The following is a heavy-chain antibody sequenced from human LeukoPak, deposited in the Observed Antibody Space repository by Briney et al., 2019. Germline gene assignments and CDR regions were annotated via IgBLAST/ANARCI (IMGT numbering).Heavy chain of an antibody. Sequence: ASVKVSCKASGYTFTDYFIHWVRQAPGQGLEWMGWINPNSGGTNYAQKYQGRVTMTRDTSISTAYMEPSRLRSDDTAVYYCAGDTGVTYDYWGQGTLVTVSS. D-gene: IGHD2-8*02. CDR2: INPNSGGT. J-gene: IGHJ4*02. V-gene: IGHV1-2*02. CDR3: AGDTGVTYDY. CDR1: GYTFTDYF.